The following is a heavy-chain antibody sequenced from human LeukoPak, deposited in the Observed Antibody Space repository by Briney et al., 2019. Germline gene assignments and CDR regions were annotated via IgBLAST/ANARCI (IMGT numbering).Heavy chain of an antibody. CDR2: IIPIFGTA. V-gene: IGHV1-69*13. J-gene: IGHJ3*02. Sequence: ASVKVSCKASGGTFSSYAISWVRQAPGQGLEWMGGIIPIFGTANYAQKFQGRGTITADESTSTAYMELSSLRSEDTAVYYCARSLGYCSSTSCSVYAFDIWGQGTMVTVSS. D-gene: IGHD2-2*01. CDR3: ARSLGYCSSTSCSVYAFDI. CDR1: GGTFSSYA.